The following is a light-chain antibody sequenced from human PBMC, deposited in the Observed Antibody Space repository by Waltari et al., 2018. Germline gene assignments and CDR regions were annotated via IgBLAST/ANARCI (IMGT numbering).Light chain of an antibody. J-gene: IGLJ3*02. CDR3: RSRDSSATRV. V-gene: IGLV3-19*01. Sequence: SSALTQAPAVSVALGQTVRITCQGDSLRRYYASWYQKRPGQAPFLVLYGHDNRPSGIPERFSGATSGNTASLTITRAQAEDAGVYYCRSRDSSATRVFGGGTTLTV. CDR2: GHD. CDR1: SLRRYY.